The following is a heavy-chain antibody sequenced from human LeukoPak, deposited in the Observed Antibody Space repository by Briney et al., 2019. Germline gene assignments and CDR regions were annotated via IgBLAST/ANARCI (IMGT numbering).Heavy chain of an antibody. J-gene: IGHJ4*02. CDR3: ARGWDYGDYRFDY. Sequence: SETLSLTCTVSGGSISSYYWSWIRQPPGKGLEWIGYIYYSGSTNYNPSLKSRVTISVDTSKNQFSLKLSSVTAADTAVYYCARGWDYGDYRFDYWGQGTLVTVSS. CDR2: IYYSGST. V-gene: IGHV4-59*01. CDR1: GGSISSYY. D-gene: IGHD4-17*01.